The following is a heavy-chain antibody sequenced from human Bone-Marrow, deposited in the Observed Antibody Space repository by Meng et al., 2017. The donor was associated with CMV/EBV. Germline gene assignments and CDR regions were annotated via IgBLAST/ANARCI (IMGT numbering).Heavy chain of an antibody. CDR1: AASIRSIGHS. D-gene: IGHD5-12*01. Sequence: LTCPFSAASIRSIGHSWGWLRQSPGRGLEWIATISHSGYTYYSPSLKSRVTLSVDTSNNQFSLRLTSVTAADTAVFYCAREQGYHVYWGRGILVTVSS. CDR3: AREQGYHVY. V-gene: IGHV4-39*07. J-gene: IGHJ4*02. CDR2: ISHSGYT.